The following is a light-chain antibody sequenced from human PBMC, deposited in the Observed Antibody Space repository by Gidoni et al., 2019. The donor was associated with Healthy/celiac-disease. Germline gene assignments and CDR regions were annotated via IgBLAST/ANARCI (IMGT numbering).Light chain of an antibody. CDR3: QQYNNWPPMCS. J-gene: IGKJ2*04. V-gene: IGKV3-15*01. Sequence: EIVMTQSPATLSVSPGERATLSCRASQSVSSNLAWYQQNPGQAPRLLIYGASTRATGIPARFSGSGSGTEFTLTISSLQSEDFAVYYCQQYNNWPPMCSFXQXTKLEIK. CDR1: QSVSSN. CDR2: GAS.